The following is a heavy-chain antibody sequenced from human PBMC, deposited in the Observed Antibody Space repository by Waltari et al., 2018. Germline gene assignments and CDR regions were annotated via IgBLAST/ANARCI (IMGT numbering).Heavy chain of an antibody. CDR2: IYYSGST. D-gene: IGHD3-10*01. CDR1: GGSISSHY. V-gene: IGHV4-59*11. CDR3: ARSPITMVQGVKFDP. J-gene: IGHJ5*02. Sequence: QVQLQESGPGLVKPSETLSLTCTVSGGSISSHYWSWIRQPPGKGLEWIGYIYYSGSTNYNPSLKSRVTISVDTSKNQFSLKLSSVTAADTAVYYCARSPITMVQGVKFDPWGQGTLVTVSS.